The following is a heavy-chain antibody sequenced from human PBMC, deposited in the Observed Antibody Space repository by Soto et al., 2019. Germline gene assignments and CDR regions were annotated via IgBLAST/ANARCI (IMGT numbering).Heavy chain of an antibody. CDR1: GFIFSSHW. CDR2: IKQDGSEK. J-gene: IGHJ4*02. D-gene: IGHD3-3*01. V-gene: IGHV3-7*03. CDR3: ARDSSGFWSGYQAF. Sequence: GVSLRLSCAASGFIFSSHWMTWVRQAPGKGLEWVATIKQDGSEKYYVDSVKGRFTISRDNAKNSLYLQMNSLRAEDTAVYYCARDSSGFWSGYQAFWGQGTLVTVSS.